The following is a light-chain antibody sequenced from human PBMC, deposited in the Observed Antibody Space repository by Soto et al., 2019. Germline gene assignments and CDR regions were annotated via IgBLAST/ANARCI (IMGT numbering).Light chain of an antibody. CDR1: QSISSY. Sequence: DIHMTQSPSSLSASVGDRVTITCRASQSISSYLNWYQQKPGKAPKLLIYAASSLQSGVPSRFSGSGSGTDFTLTISSLQPEDFATYYCQQSYSTPLTFGGGTRLEI. CDR3: QQSYSTPLT. J-gene: IGKJ5*01. CDR2: AAS. V-gene: IGKV1-39*01.